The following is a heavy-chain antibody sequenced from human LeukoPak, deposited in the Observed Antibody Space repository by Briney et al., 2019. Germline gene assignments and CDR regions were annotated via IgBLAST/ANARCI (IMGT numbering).Heavy chain of an antibody. CDR1: GGSSSDYY. D-gene: IGHD1-26*01. Sequence: SETLSLTCTVYGGSSSDYYWTWIRQPPGKGLEWIGEISHVGITNYSPSVQSRIKISIDPSNNQVSLKLTSLTAADTAVYFCARDGGSSPWVFDSWGPGALVTVSS. J-gene: IGHJ4*02. CDR3: ARDGGSSPWVFDS. V-gene: IGHV4-34*01. CDR2: ISHVGIT.